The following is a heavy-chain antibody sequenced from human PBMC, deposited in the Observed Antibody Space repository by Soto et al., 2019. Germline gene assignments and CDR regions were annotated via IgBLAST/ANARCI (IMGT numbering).Heavy chain of an antibody. D-gene: IGHD5-18*01. CDR2: ISYDGINK. V-gene: IGHV3-30-3*01. CDR3: ARDQRPVDTAMVTAGGYYYGVDV. CDR1: GFIFSTYP. Sequence: PGGSLRLSCTASGFIFSTYPIHWVRQAPGKGLEWVAVISYDGINKYYADSVRGRFTVSRDSSKNTVYLQMDSLRDDDTSVYYCARDQRPVDTAMVTAGGYYYGVDVWGQGTTVT. J-gene: IGHJ6*02.